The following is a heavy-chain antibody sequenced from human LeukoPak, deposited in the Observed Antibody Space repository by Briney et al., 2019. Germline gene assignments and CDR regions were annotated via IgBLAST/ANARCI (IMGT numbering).Heavy chain of an antibody. CDR3: ARAPRKGTRGHFYLAGPNNWFDP. CDR1: GGSISSTNYY. J-gene: IGHJ5*02. D-gene: IGHD1/OR15-1a*01. CDR2: IYYSGST. Sequence: SETLSLTCTVSGGSISSTNYYWGWIRQPPGKGLEWIGSIYYSGSTYYNPSLKSRVTISVDTSKNQFSLKLSSVTAADTAVYYCARAPRKGTRGHFYLAGPNNWFDPWGQGTLVTVSS. V-gene: IGHV4-39*07.